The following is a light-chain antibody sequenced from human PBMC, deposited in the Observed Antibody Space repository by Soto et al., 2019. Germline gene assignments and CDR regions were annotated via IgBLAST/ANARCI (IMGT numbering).Light chain of an antibody. CDR2: GNN. V-gene: IGLV1-40*01. J-gene: IGLJ3*02. CDR1: SSNVGAGYD. Sequence: QSVLTQPPSVSGAPGQRVTISCTGSSSNVGAGYDVHWYQQLPGTAPKLLIYGNNYRPSGVPDRFSGSKSGTSASLAITALQAEDEADYYCQSYDSSLSGWVFGGGTQLTVL. CDR3: QSYDSSLSGWV.